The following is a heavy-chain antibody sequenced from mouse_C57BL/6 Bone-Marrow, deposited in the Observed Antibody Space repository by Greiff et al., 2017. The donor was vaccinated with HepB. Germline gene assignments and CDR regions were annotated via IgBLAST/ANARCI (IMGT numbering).Heavy chain of an antibody. Sequence: VQLQQSGAELVRPGASVKLSCTASGFNIKDDYMHWVKQRPEQGLEWIGWIDPENGDTEYASKFQGKATITADTSSNTAYLQLSSLTSEDTAVYYCTTGDYYGRRGFAYWGQGTLVTVSA. J-gene: IGHJ3*01. D-gene: IGHD1-1*01. CDR1: GFNIKDDY. CDR2: IDPENGDT. V-gene: IGHV14-4*01. CDR3: TTGDYYGRRGFAY.